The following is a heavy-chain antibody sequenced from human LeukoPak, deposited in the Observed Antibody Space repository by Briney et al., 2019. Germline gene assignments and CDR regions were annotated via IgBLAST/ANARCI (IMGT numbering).Heavy chain of an antibody. D-gene: IGHD5-18*01. CDR1: GGSINTYY. J-gene: IGHJ3*02. Sequence: PSETLSLTCTVSGGSINTYYWSWIRQPPGKGLEWIAYARDNGENNYNPSLKSRVAISVDTANNQISLRLNFVTAADTAIYYCARQPANTAAFDIWGLGTMVAVSS. V-gene: IGHV4-59*08. CDR2: ARDNGEN. CDR3: ARQPANTAAFDI.